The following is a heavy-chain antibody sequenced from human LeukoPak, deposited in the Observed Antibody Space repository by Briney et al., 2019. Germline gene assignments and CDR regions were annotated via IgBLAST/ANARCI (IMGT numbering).Heavy chain of an antibody. CDR3: ARHAVYAGSGWSFDY. CDR2: IYYSGSGST. J-gene: IGHJ4*02. Sequence: SETLSLTCTVSGGSISSSSYYWGWIRQSPGKGLEWIGYIYYSGSGSTNHAPSLRSRVTILVDTSKNQFSLNLSSVTAADTAVYYCARHAVYAGSGWSFDYWGQGTLVTVSS. CDR1: GGSISSSSYY. D-gene: IGHD6-19*01. V-gene: IGHV4-61*05.